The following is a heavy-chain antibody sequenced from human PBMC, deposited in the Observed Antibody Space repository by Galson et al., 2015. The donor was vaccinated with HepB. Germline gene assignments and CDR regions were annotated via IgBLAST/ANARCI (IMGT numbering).Heavy chain of an antibody. CDR2: ISGSGGST. D-gene: IGHD6-13*01. Sequence: SLRLSCAASRFTFSNYVMNWVRQAPGKGLEWVSSISGSGGSTYYAGSAKCRFTISRDNSKNTLYLQMNSLRAEDTAVYYCAKNSGSSWFVPYHFDSWGQGTLVTVSS. CDR3: AKNSGSSWFVPYHFDS. V-gene: IGHV3-23*01. CDR1: RFTFSNYV. J-gene: IGHJ4*02.